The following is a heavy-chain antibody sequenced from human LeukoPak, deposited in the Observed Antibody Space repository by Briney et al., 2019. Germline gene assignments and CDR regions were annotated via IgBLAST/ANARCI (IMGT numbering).Heavy chain of an antibody. CDR3: AREEVLWFGVEYYYGMDV. Sequence: GGSLRLSCAASGFTFSSYWMHWVRQAPGKGLVWVSRINSDGSSTSYADSVKGRFTISRDNAKNTLYLQMNSLRAEDTAVYYCAREEVLWFGVEYYYGMDVWGQGTTVTVSS. CDR1: GFTFSSYW. J-gene: IGHJ6*02. V-gene: IGHV3-74*01. D-gene: IGHD3-10*01. CDR2: INSDGSST.